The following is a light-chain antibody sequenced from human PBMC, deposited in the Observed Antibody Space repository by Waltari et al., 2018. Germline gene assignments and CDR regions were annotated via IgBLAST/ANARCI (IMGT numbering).Light chain of an antibody. CDR2: GAS. V-gene: IGKV3D-15*01. CDR1: QSVRSS. Sequence: EVVMTQSPATLAVSPGERATLSCRASQSVRSSLAWYQQKPGQAPRLLLYGASTRATGIPDRFSGSGSGTEFTLTISSLQSEDFAIYYCQQYNNWPLYTFGQGTKLEIK. CDR3: QQYNNWPLYT. J-gene: IGKJ2*01.